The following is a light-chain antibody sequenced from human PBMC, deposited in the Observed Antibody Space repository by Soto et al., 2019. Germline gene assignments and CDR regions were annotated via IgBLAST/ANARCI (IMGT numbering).Light chain of an antibody. CDR1: SSDVGGYNY. J-gene: IGLJ3*02. CDR3: CSYAGSYTPWV. CDR2: DVS. Sequence: QSALTQPRSVSGSPGQSVTISCTGTSSDVGGYNYVSWYQQHPGKAPKLMIYDVSKRPSGVPDRFSGSKSGNTASLTISGLLAEDEADYYCCSYAGSYTPWVFGGGTKLTVL. V-gene: IGLV2-11*01.